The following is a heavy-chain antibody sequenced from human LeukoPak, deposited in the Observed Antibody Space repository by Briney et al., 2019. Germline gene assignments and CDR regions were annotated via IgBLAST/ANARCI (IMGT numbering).Heavy chain of an antibody. CDR3: TRGRNSAFDY. Sequence: SQTLSLTCAISGDSVSSYGVAWNWIRQSPSRGLEWLGRTYYGSKWNNDYALSVKSRITINPDTSKNQFSLQLNSVTPEDTAVYYCTRGRNSAFDYWGQGTLVTVSS. J-gene: IGHJ4*02. V-gene: IGHV6-1*01. CDR2: TYYGSKWNN. CDR1: GDSVSSYGVA. D-gene: IGHD1-14*01.